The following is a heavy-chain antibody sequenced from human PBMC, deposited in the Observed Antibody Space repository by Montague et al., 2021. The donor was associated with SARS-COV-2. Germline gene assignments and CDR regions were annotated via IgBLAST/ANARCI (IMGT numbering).Heavy chain of an antibody. V-gene: IGHV4-34*01. Sequence: SETLSLTCAVYGGSFSGYYWSWIRQPPGKGLEWIGEINHSGRTNYNPSLKSRVTISVDTSKNQFSLKLSSVTAADTAVYYCAREVRGRSVVVIAIACDYFDYWGQGILVTVSS. CDR2: INHSGRT. CDR3: AREVRGRSVVVIAIACDYFDY. D-gene: IGHD2-21*01. CDR1: GGSFSGYY. J-gene: IGHJ4*02.